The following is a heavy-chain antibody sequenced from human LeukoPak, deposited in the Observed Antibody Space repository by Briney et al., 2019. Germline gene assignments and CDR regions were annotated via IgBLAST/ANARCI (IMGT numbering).Heavy chain of an antibody. D-gene: IGHD1-26*01. CDR1: GGSFSDYY. CDR3: ARAVGATSAFDV. Sequence: SETLSLTCAVYGGSFSDYYWSWIRQPPGKGLEWIGEINHRGSTNYNPSLKSRVTISVDTSTNQFSLQLSSVTAADTAVYYCARAVGATSAFDVWGLGTMVTVSS. J-gene: IGHJ3*01. V-gene: IGHV4-34*01. CDR2: INHRGST.